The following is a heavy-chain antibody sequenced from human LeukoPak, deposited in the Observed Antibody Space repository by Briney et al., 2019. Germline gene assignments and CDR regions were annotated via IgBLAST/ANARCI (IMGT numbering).Heavy chain of an antibody. V-gene: IGHV4-39*01. CDR1: GGSISSSSYY. J-gene: IGHJ6*03. CDR3: AKSGGYNAGTGYYYYYLDV. CDR2: IYYSGST. D-gene: IGHD6-13*01. Sequence: SETLPLTCTVSGGSISSSSYYWGWIRQPPGKGLEWIGSIYYSGSTYYNPSLKSRVTISVDTSKNQFSLKLSSVTAADTAVYYCAKSGGYNAGTGYYYYYLDVWGKGTTVTVSS.